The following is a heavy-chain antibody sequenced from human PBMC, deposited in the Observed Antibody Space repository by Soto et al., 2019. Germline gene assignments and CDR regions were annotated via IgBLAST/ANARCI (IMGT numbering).Heavy chain of an antibody. D-gene: IGHD5-12*01. V-gene: IGHV3-13*01. CDR3: ARGHSGYDYGRYYYYMDV. CDR1: GFTFSSYD. J-gene: IGHJ6*03. CDR2: IGTAGDT. Sequence: GGSLRLSCAASGFTFSSYDMHWVRQATGKGLEWVSAIGTAGDTYYPGSVKGRFTISRENAKNSLYLQMNSLRAGDTAVYYCARGHSGYDYGRYYYYMDVWGKGTTVTVSS.